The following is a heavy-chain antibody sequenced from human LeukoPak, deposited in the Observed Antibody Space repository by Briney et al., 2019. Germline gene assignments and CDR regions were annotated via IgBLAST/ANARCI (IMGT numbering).Heavy chain of an antibody. J-gene: IGHJ4*02. CDR1: LCTFSSYA. V-gene: IGHV1-69*06. Sequence: SSVTVSCMASLCTFSSYAISWVRQAPRQGLAWMGGIIPIFGTTNYAQKFPGRVTITADKSTSTAYMELSSLRSEDTAVYYCARARCSGGSCYSFDYWGQGTLVTVSS. CDR3: ARARCSGGSCYSFDY. CDR2: IIPIFGTT. D-gene: IGHD2-15*01.